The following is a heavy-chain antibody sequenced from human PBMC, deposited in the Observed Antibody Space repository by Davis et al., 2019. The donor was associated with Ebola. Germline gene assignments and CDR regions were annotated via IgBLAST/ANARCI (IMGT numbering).Heavy chain of an antibody. Sequence: GESLKISCAASGFTFSSYGMHWVRPAPGKGLEWVAVISYDGSNKYYADSVKGRFTISRDNSKNTLYLQMNSLRAEDTAVYYCAKVGIVGATYWYFDLWGRGTLVTVSS. D-gene: IGHD1-26*01. J-gene: IGHJ2*01. CDR3: AKVGIVGATYWYFDL. CDR2: ISYDGSNK. CDR1: GFTFSSYG. V-gene: IGHV3-30*18.